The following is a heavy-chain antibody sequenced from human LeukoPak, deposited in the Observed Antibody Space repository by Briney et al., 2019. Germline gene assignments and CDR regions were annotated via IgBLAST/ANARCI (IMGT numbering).Heavy chain of an antibody. CDR2: INPNNGGT. J-gene: IGHJ4*02. CDR3: ARGGGYSSSYSTYYFDN. V-gene: IGHV1-2*02. D-gene: IGHD3-22*01. Sequence: ASVKVSCKASGYTFTSYGISWVRQAPGQGLEWVGWINPNNGGTNHAQKFQGRVTMTRDTSISTAYMELSRLRSDDTAVYYCARGGGYSSSYSTYYFDNWGQGTLVTVSS. CDR1: GYTFTSYG.